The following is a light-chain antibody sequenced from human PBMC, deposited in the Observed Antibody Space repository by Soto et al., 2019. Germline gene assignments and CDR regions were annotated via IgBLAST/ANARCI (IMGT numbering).Light chain of an antibody. J-gene: IGKJ2*01. Sequence: EVVLTQSPGTLSLSPGEGATLSCRASQSVSSSYFVWYQQKPGQAPRLLIYGAASRSPGIADMFRGSGSGTAFTLTIISLVHEDFAVPYCQQYGSSSLYTFGQGTKLEIK. CDR1: QSVSSSY. CDR3: QQYGSSSLYT. CDR2: GAA. V-gene: IGKV3-20*01.